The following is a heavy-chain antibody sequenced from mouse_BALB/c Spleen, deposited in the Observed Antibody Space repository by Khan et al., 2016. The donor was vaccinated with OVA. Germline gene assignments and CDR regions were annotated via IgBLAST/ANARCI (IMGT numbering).Heavy chain of an antibody. J-gene: IGHJ4*01. V-gene: IGHV2-6-7*01. CDR3: ARAYYGNYRKAMDY. CDR1: GFSLTGYG. Sequence: QVQLKQSGPGLVAPSQRLSITCTVSGFSLTGYGVNWVRQPPGTGLEWLGMIWGDGSTDYNSVLKSRLSISKDNSKSQILLKMNSLQTDDRARYYCARAYYGNYRKAMDYGGKGTSVTVSS. CDR2: IWGDGST. D-gene: IGHD2-10*01.